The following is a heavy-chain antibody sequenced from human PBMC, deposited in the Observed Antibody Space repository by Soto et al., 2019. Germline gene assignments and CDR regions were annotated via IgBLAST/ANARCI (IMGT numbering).Heavy chain of an antibody. CDR3: ARFVRKQPKSYYFDY. J-gene: IGHJ4*02. V-gene: IGHV1-46*01. CDR2: INPSGGST. D-gene: IGHD6-13*01. CDR1: GYTFTSYY. Sequence: ASVTVSCKASGYTFTSYYMHWVRQAPGQGLEWMGIINPSGGSTSYAQKLQGRVTMTRDTSTSTVYMELSSLRSEDTAVYYCARFVRKQPKSYYFDYWGQGTLVTVSS.